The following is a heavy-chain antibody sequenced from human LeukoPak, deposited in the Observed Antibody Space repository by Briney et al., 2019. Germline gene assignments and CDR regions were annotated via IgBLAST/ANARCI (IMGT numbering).Heavy chain of an antibody. CDR1: GFTFSDYA. CDR2: ISYDGGNK. D-gene: IGHD6-19*01. J-gene: IGHJ4*02. CDR3: ARDGGWTFDY. Sequence: GGSLRLSCAASGFTFSDYAMHWVRQAPGKGLEWVAVISYDGGNKYYADSVKGRFTISRDNSKNTLYLQMNSLRVEDTAVYYCARDGGWTFDYWGQGTLVTVSS. V-gene: IGHV3-30-3*01.